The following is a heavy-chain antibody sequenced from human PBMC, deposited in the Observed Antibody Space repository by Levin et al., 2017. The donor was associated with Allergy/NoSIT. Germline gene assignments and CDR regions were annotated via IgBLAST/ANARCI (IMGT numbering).Heavy chain of an antibody. Sequence: SCEASGFTFSTYTMNWVRQAPGKGLEWVSSISPTSSFRNYADSMKGRFTISRDNAKNSLYLQINSLRAEDTALYYCARDKPTAEGAFDIWGQGTMVTVSS. J-gene: IGHJ3*02. CDR1: GFTFSTYT. CDR3: ARDKPTAEGAFDI. CDR2: ISPTSSFR. V-gene: IGHV3-21*01.